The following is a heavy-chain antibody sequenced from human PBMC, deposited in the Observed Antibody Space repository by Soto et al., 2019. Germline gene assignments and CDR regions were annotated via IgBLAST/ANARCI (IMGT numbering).Heavy chain of an antibody. CDR2: IVVGSGNT. J-gene: IGHJ4*02. CDR3: AAVGAERQERHDVDY. D-gene: IGHD1-1*01. V-gene: IGHV1-58*01. CDR1: GFTFTSSA. Sequence: QMQLVQSGPEVKKPGASVKVSCKASGFTFTSSAVLWVRQARGQRLEGIGWIVVGSGNTTYAKKFQERVPITRDMSTSTAYRALSNLRSEDTAVYYCAAVGAERQERHDVDYWCQGTLDTVSS.